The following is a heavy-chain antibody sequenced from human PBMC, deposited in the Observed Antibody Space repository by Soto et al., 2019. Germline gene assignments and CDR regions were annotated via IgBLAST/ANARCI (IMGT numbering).Heavy chain of an antibody. J-gene: IGHJ3*02. CDR1: GYTFTSYG. CDR2: ISAYNGNT. V-gene: IGHV1-18*01. D-gene: IGHD3-16*02. CDR3: ARDRYYDYIWGSYRYRAADAFDI. Sequence: GASVKVSCKASGYTFTSYGISWVRQAPGQGLEWMGWISAYNGNTNYAQKLQGRVTMTTDTSTSTAYMELRSLRSDDTAVYYCARDRYYDYIWGSYRYRAADAFDIWGQGTMVTVSS.